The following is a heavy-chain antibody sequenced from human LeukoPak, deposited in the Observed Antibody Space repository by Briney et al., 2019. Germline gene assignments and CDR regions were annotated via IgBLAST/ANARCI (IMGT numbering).Heavy chain of an antibody. V-gene: IGHV3-7*01. CDR2: IKQDGSER. CDR3: ARVASYAFDI. D-gene: IGHD6-6*01. Sequence: GRSLRLSCAASGFTFGSYWMSWVRQAPGKGLEWVANIKQDGSERYYVDSLKGQFTISRDNAKNSLYLQMNSLRAEDTAVYYCARVASYAFDIWGQGTMVTVSS. CDR1: GFTFGSYW. J-gene: IGHJ3*02.